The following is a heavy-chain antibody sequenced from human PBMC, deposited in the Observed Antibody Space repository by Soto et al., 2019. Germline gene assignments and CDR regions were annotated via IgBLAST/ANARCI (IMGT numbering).Heavy chain of an antibody. J-gene: IGHJ4*02. CDR1: GFTFTSSA. Sequence: ASVKVSCKASGFTFTSSAVQWVRQARGQRLEWIGWIVVGSGNTNYAQKFQERVTITRDMSTSTAYMELSSLRSEDTAVYYCAAEGWELLGGPAYWGQGTLVTVSS. CDR2: IVVGSGNT. CDR3: AAEGWELLGGPAY. V-gene: IGHV1-58*01. D-gene: IGHD1-26*01.